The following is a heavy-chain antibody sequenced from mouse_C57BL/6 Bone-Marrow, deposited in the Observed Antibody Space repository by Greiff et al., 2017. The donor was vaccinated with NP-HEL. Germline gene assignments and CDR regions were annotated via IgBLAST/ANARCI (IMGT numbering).Heavy chain of an antibody. Sequence: VQLQQPGADLVKPGASVKLSCKASGYTFTSYWMHWVKQRPGRGLEWIGRIDPNSGGTKFNEKFKTKATLTVDKPSSTAYRQRSSLTSEDSAVYYCAGYYYGSRGWYFDVWGTGTTGTVSS. CDR3: AGYYYGSRGWYFDV. CDR1: GYTFTSYW. V-gene: IGHV1-72*01. CDR2: IDPNSGGT. D-gene: IGHD1-1*01. J-gene: IGHJ1*03.